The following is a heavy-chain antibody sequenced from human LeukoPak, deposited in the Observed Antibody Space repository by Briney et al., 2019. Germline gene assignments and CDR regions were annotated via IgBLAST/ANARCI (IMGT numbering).Heavy chain of an antibody. CDR3: ARDSDGVGTFDY. V-gene: IGHV3-74*01. D-gene: IGHD4-17*01. Sequence: GGSLRLSCAASGFAFSSYWMFWVRQVPGKGLVWVSHINNAGSTTGYADSVKGRFTISRDNAKNTLYLQMNSLRAEDTAVYYCARDSDGVGTFDYWGQGTLVTVSS. J-gene: IGHJ4*02. CDR1: GFAFSSYW. CDR2: INNAGSTT.